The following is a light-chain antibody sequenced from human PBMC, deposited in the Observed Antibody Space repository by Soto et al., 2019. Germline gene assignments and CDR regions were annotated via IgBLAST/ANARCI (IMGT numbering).Light chain of an antibody. Sequence: EIVLTQSPGTLSLSPGERATLSCRASQSVSSCYLAWYQQTPGQAPRLLIYGASSRATGIPDRFSGSGSGTDFTLTISRLEPEDFAVYYCQQYGSSPFTFGPGTKVDIK. V-gene: IGKV3-20*01. CDR1: QSVSSCY. CDR2: GAS. CDR3: QQYGSSPFT. J-gene: IGKJ3*01.